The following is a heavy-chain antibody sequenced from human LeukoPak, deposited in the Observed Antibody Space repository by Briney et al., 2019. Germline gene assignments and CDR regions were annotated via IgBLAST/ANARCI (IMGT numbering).Heavy chain of an antibody. CDR1: GYTFTGYY. V-gene: IGHV1-2*02. CDR2: INPNSGGT. D-gene: IGHD1-26*01. CDR3: ARERIVGATTFNWFDP. Sequence: ASVKVSCKASGYTFTGYYMHWVRQAPGQGLEWMGWINPNSGGTNYAQKFQGRVTMTRDTSISTAYMELSRLRSDDTAVYYCARERIVGATTFNWFDPWGQGTLVTVSS. J-gene: IGHJ5*02.